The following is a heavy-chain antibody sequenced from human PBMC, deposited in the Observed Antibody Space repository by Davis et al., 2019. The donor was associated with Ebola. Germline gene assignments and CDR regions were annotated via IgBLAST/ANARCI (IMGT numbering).Heavy chain of an antibody. Sequence: PGRSLRPSCPASGFTFRRYWMHWVRQAPGKGLVWVSRISTDVSSTSYADSVKGRFTISRDNAKNTLYLQMNSLRAEDTAVYYCARDRYSSSWLQGFDPWGQGTLVTVSS. J-gene: IGHJ5*02. V-gene: IGHV3-74*01. D-gene: IGHD6-13*01. CDR2: ISTDVSST. CDR1: GFTFRRYW. CDR3: ARDRYSSSWLQGFDP.